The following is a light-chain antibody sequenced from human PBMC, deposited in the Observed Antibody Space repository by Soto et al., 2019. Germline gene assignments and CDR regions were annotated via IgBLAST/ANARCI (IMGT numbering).Light chain of an antibody. CDR3: SSYTSSRTL. Sequence: QSVLTQPASVSGSPGQSITISCTGTSSDVGGYNYVSWYQQHPGKARKLMIYEVSNRPSGVSNRFSRSKSGNTASLTISGLQAEDAADYYCSSYTSSRTLFGTGTKVTVL. V-gene: IGLV2-14*01. J-gene: IGLJ1*01. CDR2: EVS. CDR1: SSDVGGYNY.